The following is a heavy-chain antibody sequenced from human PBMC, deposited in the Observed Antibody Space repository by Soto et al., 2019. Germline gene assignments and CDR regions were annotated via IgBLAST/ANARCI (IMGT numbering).Heavy chain of an antibody. CDR3: ARECSSTSCYTPYYYYGMDV. D-gene: IGHD2-2*02. CDR2: INPNSGGT. CDR1: GYTFTGYY. Sequence: GASVKVSCKASGYTFTGYYMHWVRQAPGQGLEWMGWINPNSGGTNYAQKFQGRVTMTRDTSISTAYMELSRLRSDDTAVYYCARECSSTSCYTPYYYYGMDVWGQGTTVTVYS. V-gene: IGHV1-2*02. J-gene: IGHJ6*02.